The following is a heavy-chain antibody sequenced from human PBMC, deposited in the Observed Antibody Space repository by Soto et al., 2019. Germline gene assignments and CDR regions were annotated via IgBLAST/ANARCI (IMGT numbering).Heavy chain of an antibody. CDR2: ISGSGGST. CDR3: AKGRRRNWNYVVDAFDI. CDR1: GFTFSSNA. Sequence: EVQLLESGGGLVQPGGSLRLSCAASGFTFSSNAMSWVPRAPGKGLEWVSAISGSGGSTYYADSVKGRFTISRDNSKNTLYLQMNSLRAEDTAVYYCAKGRRRNWNYVVDAFDIWGQGTMVTVSS. J-gene: IGHJ3*02. D-gene: IGHD1-7*01. V-gene: IGHV3-23*01.